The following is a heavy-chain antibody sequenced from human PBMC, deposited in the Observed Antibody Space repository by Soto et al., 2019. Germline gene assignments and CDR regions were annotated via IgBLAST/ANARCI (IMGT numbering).Heavy chain of an antibody. CDR1: GGSLKNNY. D-gene: IGHD2-21*01. Sequence: QVQLQESGPGLVKPSETLSLTCTVSGGSLKNNYWSWIRQPPGKGLEWIGYIYYTGGTNYNPSLKSRVAISVDTSKNQFSLDLSSVTAADAAVYYCANTVMVHLVHFWGQGILVTVSS. CDR3: ANTVMVHLVHF. V-gene: IGHV4-59*01. CDR2: IYYTGGT. J-gene: IGHJ4*02.